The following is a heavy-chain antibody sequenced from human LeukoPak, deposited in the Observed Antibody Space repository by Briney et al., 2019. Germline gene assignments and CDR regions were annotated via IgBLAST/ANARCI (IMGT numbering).Heavy chain of an antibody. Sequence: GASVKVSCRASGYTFTGSYMHWVRQAPGQGLEWMGWINPNSGGTNYAQKFQGRVTMTRDTSISTAYMELSRLRSDDTAVYYCAKEEGIGVTIDWGQGVLVTVSS. CDR3: AKEEGIGVTID. D-gene: IGHD4-17*01. V-gene: IGHV1-2*02. CDR2: INPNSGGT. CDR1: GYTFTGSY. J-gene: IGHJ4*02.